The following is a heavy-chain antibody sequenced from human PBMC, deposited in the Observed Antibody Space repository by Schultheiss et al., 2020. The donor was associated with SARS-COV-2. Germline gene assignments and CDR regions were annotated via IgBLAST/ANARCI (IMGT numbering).Heavy chain of an antibody. D-gene: IGHD6-13*01. Sequence: GESLKISCAASGFTFSSYSMIWVRQAPGKGLEWVSLIYSGGSTYYADSVKGRFTISRHNSKNTLYLQINSLRAEDTAVYYCAKLERSSWSNAFDYWGQGTLVTVSS. CDR2: IYSGGST. CDR3: AKLERSSWSNAFDY. J-gene: IGHJ4*02. CDR1: GFTFSSYS. V-gene: IGHV3-53*04.